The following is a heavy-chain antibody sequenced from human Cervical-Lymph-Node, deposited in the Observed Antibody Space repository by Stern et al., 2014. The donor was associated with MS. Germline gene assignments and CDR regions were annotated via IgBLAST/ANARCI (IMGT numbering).Heavy chain of an antibody. CDR1: GYSFNNYW. Sequence: EVQLVESGAEVKKPGESLKISCKGSGYSFNNYWIAWVRQMPGKGLEWMGIIYPGDSDTTYSPSFQGQVTISADKSINTAYLQWRSLKASDTAMYYCARQEPIAVATEGGMDVWGKGTTVTVSS. J-gene: IGHJ6*04. CDR3: ARQEPIAVATEGGMDV. CDR2: IYPGDSDT. V-gene: IGHV5-51*01. D-gene: IGHD6-19*01.